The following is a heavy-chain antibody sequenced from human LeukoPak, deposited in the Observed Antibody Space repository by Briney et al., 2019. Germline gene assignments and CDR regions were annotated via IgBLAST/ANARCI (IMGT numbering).Heavy chain of an antibody. CDR2: ISSSSSYI. Sequence: GRSLRLSCAASGFTFSSYSMNWVRQAPGKGLEWVSSISSSSSYIYYADSVKGRFTISRDNAKNSLYLQMNSLRAEDTAVYYCASPLLGGMDVWGKGTTVTVSS. CDR1: GFTFSSYS. J-gene: IGHJ6*04. V-gene: IGHV3-21*01. CDR3: ASPLLGGMDV. D-gene: IGHD3-16*01.